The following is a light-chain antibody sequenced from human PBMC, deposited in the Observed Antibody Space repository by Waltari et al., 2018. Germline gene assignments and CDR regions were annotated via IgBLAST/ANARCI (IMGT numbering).Light chain of an antibody. Sequence: QSVLTQPPSVSAPPGQKVTISCSGSSSNIGNESVSWYQKLPGTAPKLLVYDTYQRPSGIPDRFSGSKSGTSATLGITGLQTGDEAHYYCGAWDPSLTAFVFGTGTEVTVL. J-gene: IGLJ1*01. CDR3: GAWDPSLTAFV. CDR1: SSNIGNES. V-gene: IGLV1-51*01. CDR2: DTY.